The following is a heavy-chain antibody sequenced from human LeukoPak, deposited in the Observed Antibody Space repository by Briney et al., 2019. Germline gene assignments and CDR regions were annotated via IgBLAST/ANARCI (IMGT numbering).Heavy chain of an antibody. CDR2: IKPDGSDK. V-gene: IGHV3-7*05. CDR3: ARGGSWHLDY. Sequence: PGGSLRLSCEASGFTFSISWMSCVRQAPGKGLEWVAHIKPDGSDKYYVDSVKGRFTIARDNAKNSLYLQMNSLRAEDTAVYYCARGGSWHLDYWGQGTLVTVSS. J-gene: IGHJ4*02. CDR1: GFTFSISW. D-gene: IGHD6-13*01.